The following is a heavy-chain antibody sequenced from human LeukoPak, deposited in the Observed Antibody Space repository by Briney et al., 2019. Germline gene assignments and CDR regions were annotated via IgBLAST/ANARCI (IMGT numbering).Heavy chain of an antibody. D-gene: IGHD3-3*01. CDR1: GYTFTSYG. Sequence: ASVKVSCKASGYTFTSYGISWVRQAPGQGLEWMGWISAYNGNTNYAQKLQGRVTMTTDTSTSTAYMELRSLRSEDTAVYYCAREFLGSITIFGVVISGMDVWGQGTTVTVSS. J-gene: IGHJ6*02. V-gene: IGHV1-18*01. CDR3: AREFLGSITIFGVVISGMDV. CDR2: ISAYNGNT.